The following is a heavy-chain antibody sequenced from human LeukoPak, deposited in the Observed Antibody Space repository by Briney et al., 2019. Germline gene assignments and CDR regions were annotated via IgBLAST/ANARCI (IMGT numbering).Heavy chain of an antibody. Sequence: PGGSLRLSCAASGFTFSSYGMNWVRQAPGKGLEWVSYISSSSSTIYYADSMKGRFTVSRDNAKNSLYLQMNSLRAQDTAVFYCAKHYGYSSSWFVDYWGQGTLVTVS. CDR1: GFTFSSYG. V-gene: IGHV3-48*01. CDR2: ISSSSSTI. D-gene: IGHD6-13*01. J-gene: IGHJ4*02. CDR3: AKHYGYSSSWFVDY.